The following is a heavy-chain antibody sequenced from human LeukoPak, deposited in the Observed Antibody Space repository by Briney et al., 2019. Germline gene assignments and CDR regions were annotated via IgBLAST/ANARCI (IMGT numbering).Heavy chain of an antibody. J-gene: IGHJ4*02. CDR1: GLTFSSYA. CDR2: ISSSSSYI. Sequence: GGSLRLSCAASGLTFSSYAMSWVRQAPGKGLEWVSSISSSSSYIYYADSVKGRFTMSRDNAKNSLYLQMNSLRAEDTAVYYCARDDSSGYYYRILGYWGQGTLVTVSS. D-gene: IGHD3-22*01. CDR3: ARDDSSGYYYRILGY. V-gene: IGHV3-21*01.